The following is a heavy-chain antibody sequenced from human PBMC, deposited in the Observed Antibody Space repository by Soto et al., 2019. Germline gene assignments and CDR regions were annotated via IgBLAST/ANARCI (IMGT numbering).Heavy chain of an antibody. CDR1: GGSVSSGSYY. D-gene: IGHD3-22*01. CDR2: IYYSGST. CDR3: ARKIPYYYDSSGFDLEWFDP. J-gene: IGHJ5*02. Sequence: QVQLQESGPGLVKPSETLSLTCTVSGGSVSSGSYYWSWIRQPPGKGLEWIGYIYYSGSTNYNPSLKSRVIISVDTSKNQFSLKLSSVTAADTAVYYCARKIPYYYDSSGFDLEWFDPWGQGTLVTVSS. V-gene: IGHV4-61*01.